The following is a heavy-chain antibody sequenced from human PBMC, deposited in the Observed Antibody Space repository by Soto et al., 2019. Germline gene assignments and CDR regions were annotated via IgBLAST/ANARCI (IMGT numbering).Heavy chain of an antibody. CDR1: GFTFSSYA. Sequence: EVQLLESGGGLVQPGGSLRLSCAASGFTFSSYAMSWVRQAPGKGLEWVSAIGTAGDTYYPGSVKGRFTISRENAKNSLYLQMNSLRAGDTAVYYCARGAYCSGGSCYSHYYYGMDVWGQGTTVTVSS. J-gene: IGHJ6*02. V-gene: IGHV3-13*01. D-gene: IGHD2-15*01. CDR3: ARGAYCSGGSCYSHYYYGMDV. CDR2: IGTAGDT.